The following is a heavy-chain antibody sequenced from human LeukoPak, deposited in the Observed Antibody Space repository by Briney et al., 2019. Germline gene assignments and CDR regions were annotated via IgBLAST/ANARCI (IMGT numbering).Heavy chain of an antibody. D-gene: IGHD6-13*01. CDR2: INAGNGNT. CDR1: GYTFTSYA. J-gene: IGHJ5*02. CDR3: ARDSSSCTNWFDP. V-gene: IGHV1-3*01. Sequence: GASVKVSCKASGYTFTSYAMHWVRQAPGQRLEWMGWINAGNGNTKYSQRFQGRVTITRDTSASTAYMELSSLRSEDTAVYYCARDSSSCTNWFDPWGQGTLVTVSS.